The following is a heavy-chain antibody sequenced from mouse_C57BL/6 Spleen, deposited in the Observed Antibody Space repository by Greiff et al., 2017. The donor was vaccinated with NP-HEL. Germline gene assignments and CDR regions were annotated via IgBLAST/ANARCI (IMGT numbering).Heavy chain of an antibody. Sequence: VQLKQSGPELVKPGASVKISCKASGYSFTGYYMNWVKQSPEKSLEWIGEINPSTGGTTYNQKFKAKATLTVDKSSSTAYMQLKSLTSEDSAVYYCARDYGSRGGLDVWGTGTTVTVSS. CDR3: ARDYGSRGGLDV. D-gene: IGHD1-1*01. J-gene: IGHJ1*03. V-gene: IGHV1-42*01. CDR2: INPSTGGT. CDR1: GYSFTGYY.